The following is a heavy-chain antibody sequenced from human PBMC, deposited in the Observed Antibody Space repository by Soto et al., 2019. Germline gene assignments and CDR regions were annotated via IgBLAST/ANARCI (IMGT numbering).Heavy chain of an antibody. CDR3: ARYSTVTNAFEY. CDR2: IIPVLATP. Sequence: QVQLVQSGAEVKKPGSSVKVSCKASGGTFSRSAISWVRQAPGQGLEYMGTIIPVLATPKYDQKFQGRDSITAHESTGTSDMELYSMTSYDSAVYYCARYSTVTNAFEYWGQGTLFTVSS. V-gene: IGHV1-69*11. D-gene: IGHD4-17*01. CDR1: GGTFSRSA. J-gene: IGHJ4*02.